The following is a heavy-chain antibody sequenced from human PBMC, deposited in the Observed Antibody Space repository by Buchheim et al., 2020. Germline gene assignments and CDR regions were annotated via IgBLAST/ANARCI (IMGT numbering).Heavy chain of an antibody. J-gene: IGHJ6*02. Sequence: QVQLVESGGGVVQPGRSLRLSCAASGFTFSSYAMHWVRQAPGKGLEWVAGISYDGRNKYYADAVKGRLTSSRDNSKNTLYLQMNSLRAEDTAVYYCARNLGYCSSTSCTLYYYYGMDVWGQGTT. V-gene: IGHV3-30*04. CDR3: ARNLGYCSSTSCTLYYYYGMDV. CDR2: ISYDGRNK. D-gene: IGHD2-2*03. CDR1: GFTFSSYA.